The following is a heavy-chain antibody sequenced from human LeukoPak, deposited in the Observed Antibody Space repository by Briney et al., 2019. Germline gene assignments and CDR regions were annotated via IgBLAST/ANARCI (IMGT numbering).Heavy chain of an antibody. Sequence: GGSLRLSCTASGFTFSNYWMHWVRQAPGKGLVWVSRIESDGTSTSYADSVKGRFTISRDNAKNTLYLQMNSLRAEDTAVYYCVRSAFLTTEFYFDYWGQGTLVSVSS. J-gene: IGHJ4*02. CDR1: GFTFSNYW. V-gene: IGHV3-74*01. CDR3: VRSAFLTTEFYFDY. CDR2: IESDGTST. D-gene: IGHD4-11*01.